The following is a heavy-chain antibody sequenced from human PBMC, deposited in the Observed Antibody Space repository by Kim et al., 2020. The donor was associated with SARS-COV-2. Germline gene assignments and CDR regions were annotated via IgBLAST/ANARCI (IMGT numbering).Heavy chain of an antibody. CDR3: AKGANARYFDWLSIPDWFDP. D-gene: IGHD3-9*01. CDR2: ISGSGGST. CDR1: GFTFSSYA. J-gene: IGHJ5*02. Sequence: GGSLRLSCAASGFTFSSYAMSWVRQAPGKGLEWVSAISGSGGSTYYADSVKGRFTTSSDNSKNTLYLQMNSPRAEDTAVYYCAKGANARYFDWLSIPDWFDPWGQGTLVTVSS. V-gene: IGHV3-23*01.